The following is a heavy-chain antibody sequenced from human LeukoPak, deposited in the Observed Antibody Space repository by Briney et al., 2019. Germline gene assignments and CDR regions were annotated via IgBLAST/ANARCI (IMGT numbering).Heavy chain of an antibody. CDR1: GYTFIAYD. Sequence: GASVKVSCKASGYTFIAYDINWVRQAPGRGLKWLGWMSPKTGKTGYGQKFQGRVTMARDTSISTAYMELSGLTSEDTAVYYCTRTPPKGDIDNWGLGTQVIVSS. CDR3: TRTPPKGDIDN. D-gene: IGHD2-21*02. V-gene: IGHV1-8*01. CDR2: MSPKTGKT. J-gene: IGHJ4*02.